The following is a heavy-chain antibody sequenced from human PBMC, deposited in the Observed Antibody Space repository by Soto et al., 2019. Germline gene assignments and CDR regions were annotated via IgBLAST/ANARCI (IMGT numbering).Heavy chain of an antibody. CDR2: INPNSGGT. CDR3: ASLSAASSSWYSGGYFDY. D-gene: IGHD6-13*01. Sequence: EASVKVSCKASGYTFTGYYMHWVRQAPGQGLEWMGWINPNSGGTNYAQKFQGRVTMTRDTSISTAYMELSRLRSDDTAVYYCASLSAASSSWYSGGYFDYWGQGTLVTVSS. J-gene: IGHJ4*02. V-gene: IGHV1-2*02. CDR1: GYTFTGYY.